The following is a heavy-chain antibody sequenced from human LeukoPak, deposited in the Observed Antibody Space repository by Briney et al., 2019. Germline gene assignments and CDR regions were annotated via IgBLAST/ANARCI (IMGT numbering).Heavy chain of an antibody. CDR1: GGSISSYY. V-gene: IGHV4-59*08. CDR2: IYYSGST. J-gene: IGHJ4*02. Sequence: SETLSPTCTVSGGSISSYYWSWIRQPPGKGLEWIGYIYYSGSTNYNPSLKSRVTISVDTSKNQFSLKLSSVTAADTAVYYCARHSYSSGWYGGFFDYWGQGTLVTVSS. CDR3: ARHSYSSGWYGGFFDY. D-gene: IGHD6-19*01.